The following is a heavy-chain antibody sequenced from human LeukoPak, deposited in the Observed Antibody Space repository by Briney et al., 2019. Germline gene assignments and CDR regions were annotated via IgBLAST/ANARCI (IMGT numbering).Heavy chain of an antibody. Sequence: GGSLRLSCAASGFTFSSYAMSWVRQAPGKGLEWVSAIGGSGGSTYYADSVKGRFTISRDNSKNTLYLQMNSLRAEDTAVYYCAKDPSFDILTGYELDPWGQGTLVTVSS. CDR1: GFTFSSYA. CDR3: AKDPSFDILTGYELDP. J-gene: IGHJ5*02. D-gene: IGHD3-9*01. V-gene: IGHV3-23*01. CDR2: IGGSGGST.